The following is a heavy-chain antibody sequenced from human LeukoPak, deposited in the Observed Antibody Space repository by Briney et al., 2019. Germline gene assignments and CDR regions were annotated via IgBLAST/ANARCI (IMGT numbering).Heavy chain of an antibody. J-gene: IGHJ6*03. CDR2: IKLDGSEK. D-gene: IGHD3-3*01. V-gene: IGHV3-7*01. CDR3: ARGLGGLEWLKYYYYYYMDV. Sequence: PGGSLRLSCAASGFTFSSYWMSWVRQAPGKGLEWVANIKLDGSEKYYVDSVKGRFTISRDNAKNSLYLQMNSLRAEDTAVYYCARGLGGLEWLKYYYYYYMDVWGKGTTVTVSS. CDR1: GFTFSSYW.